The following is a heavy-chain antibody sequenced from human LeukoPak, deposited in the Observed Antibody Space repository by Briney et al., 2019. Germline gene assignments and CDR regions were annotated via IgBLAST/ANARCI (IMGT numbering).Heavy chain of an antibody. CDR2: ISSSSSYI. V-gene: IGHV3-21*01. J-gene: IGHJ3*02. D-gene: IGHD3-10*01. CDR1: GFTFSSYS. CDR3: ANYGSGSYGVWNAFDI. Sequence: GGSLRFSCAASGFTFSSYSMNWVRQAPGKGLEWVSSISSSSSYIYYADSVKGRFTISRDNAKNSLYLQMNSLRAEDTAVYYCANYGSGSYGVWNAFDIWGQGTMVTVSS.